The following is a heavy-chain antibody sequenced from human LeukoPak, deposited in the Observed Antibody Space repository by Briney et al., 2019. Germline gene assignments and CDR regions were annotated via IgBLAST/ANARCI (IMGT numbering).Heavy chain of an antibody. CDR1: GYSFTSYW. CDR2: IDPSDSYT. Sequence: GASLKISCKGSGYSFTSYWISWVRQLPGKGLEWMGSIDPSDSYTNYSPSFQGHVTISADKSISTAYLQWSSLKASDTATYYCARPMAGSGGYYYYDMDVWGQGTTVTVSS. CDR3: ARPMAGSGGYYYYDMDV. V-gene: IGHV5-10-1*01. D-gene: IGHD2-8*01. J-gene: IGHJ6*02.